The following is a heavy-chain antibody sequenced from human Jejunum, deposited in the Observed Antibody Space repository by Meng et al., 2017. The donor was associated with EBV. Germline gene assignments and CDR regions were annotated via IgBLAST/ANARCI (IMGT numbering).Heavy chain of an antibody. J-gene: IGHJ5*02. Sequence: RGAGPGLVKPSVALSLTVSVPGASLHGYNLWTWIRQPPGKGLEWIGNLYYAGKAIYKPSLQSRVTISVDTSKNQISLKVTSVTAADTAIYYCARGRGYDYGDSWGQGTLVTVSS. D-gene: IGHD5-12*01. CDR2: LYYAGKA. CDR3: ARGRGYDYGDS. V-gene: IGHV4-59*01. CDR1: GASLHGYNL.